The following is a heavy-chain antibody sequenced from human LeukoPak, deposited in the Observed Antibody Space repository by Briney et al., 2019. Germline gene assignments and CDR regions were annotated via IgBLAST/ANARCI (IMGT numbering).Heavy chain of an antibody. D-gene: IGHD3-22*01. Sequence: GASVKVSCKASGYTFTSYCMHWMRQAPGQGLEWMGIINPSGGSTSYAQKFQGRVTMTRDTSTSTVYMELSSLRSEDTAVYYCARDLRYYDSSGYLFCWGQGTLVTVSS. J-gene: IGHJ4*02. V-gene: IGHV1-46*01. CDR3: ARDLRYYDSSGYLFC. CDR2: INPSGGST. CDR1: GYTFTSYC.